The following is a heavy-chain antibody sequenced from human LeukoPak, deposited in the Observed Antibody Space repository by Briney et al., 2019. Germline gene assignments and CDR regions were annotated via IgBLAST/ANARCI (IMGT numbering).Heavy chain of an antibody. D-gene: IGHD3-16*01. CDR1: GGSISSGGYY. CDR3: ARGLWGFDY. Sequence: PSETLSLTCTVSGGSISSGGYYWSWIRQHPGKGLEWIGEINHSGSTNYNPSLKSRVTISVDTSKNQFSLKLSSVTAADTAVYYCARGLWGFDYWGQGTLVTVSS. CDR2: INHSGST. V-gene: IGHV4-39*07. J-gene: IGHJ4*02.